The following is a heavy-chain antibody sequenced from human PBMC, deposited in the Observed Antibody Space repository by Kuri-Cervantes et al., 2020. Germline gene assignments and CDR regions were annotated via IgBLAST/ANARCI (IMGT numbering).Heavy chain of an antibody. Sequence: GGSLRLSCAASGFTFSSYWMHWVRQAPGKGLVWVSRINSDGSSTSYADSVKGRFTISRDNSKNTLYLQMNSLRAEDTAVYYCAKGAHYYDSSDDAFDIWGQGTMVTVSS. CDR2: INSDGSST. J-gene: IGHJ3*02. CDR1: GFTFSSYW. CDR3: AKGAHYYDSSDDAFDI. D-gene: IGHD3-22*01. V-gene: IGHV3-74*01.